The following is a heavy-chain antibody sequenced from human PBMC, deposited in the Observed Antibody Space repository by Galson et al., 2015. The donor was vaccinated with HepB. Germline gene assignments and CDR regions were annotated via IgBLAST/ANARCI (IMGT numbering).Heavy chain of an antibody. J-gene: IGHJ6*02. V-gene: IGHV1-3*01. Sequence: SVKVSCKASGYTFTSYAMHWVRQAPGQRLEWMGWINAGNGNTKYSQKFQGRVTITRDTSASTAYMELSSLRSEDTAVYYCARDHSLYYDILTGYPSYYYYGMDVWGQGTTVTVSS. CDR1: GYTFTSYA. CDR2: INAGNGNT. CDR3: ARDHSLYYDILTGYPSYYYYGMDV. D-gene: IGHD3-9*01.